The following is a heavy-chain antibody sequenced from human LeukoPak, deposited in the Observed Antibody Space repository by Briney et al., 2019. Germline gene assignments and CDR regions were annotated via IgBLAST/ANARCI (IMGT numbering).Heavy chain of an antibody. Sequence: ASVKVSCKASGYTFTDYYLHWVRQAPGQGLEWMGWINPKSGVTDSKMKFQGRVTLTRDTSITTAYMELISLTSDDAAVYYCARDIKWEVDYWGQGSLVTVSS. J-gene: IGHJ4*02. V-gene: IGHV1-2*02. CDR2: INPKSGVT. D-gene: IGHD1-26*01. CDR1: GYTFTDYY. CDR3: ARDIKWEVDY.